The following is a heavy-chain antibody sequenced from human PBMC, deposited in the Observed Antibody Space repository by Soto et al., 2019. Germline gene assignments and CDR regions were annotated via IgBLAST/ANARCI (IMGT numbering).Heavy chain of an antibody. J-gene: IGHJ4*02. CDR1: GGSISSSSYY. V-gene: IGHV4-39*01. CDR3: ARLRPRHGDFDY. CDR2: IYYSGST. D-gene: IGHD4-17*01. Sequence: QLQLQESGPGLVKPSETLSLTCTVSGGSISSSSYYWGWIRQPPGKGLEWIGSIYYSGSTYYHPSLKSRVTISVDTSKNQFSLKLSSVTAADTAVYYCARLRPRHGDFDYWGQGTLVTVSS.